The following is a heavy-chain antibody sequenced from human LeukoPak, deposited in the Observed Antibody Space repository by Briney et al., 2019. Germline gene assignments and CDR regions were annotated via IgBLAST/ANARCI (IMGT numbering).Heavy chain of an antibody. Sequence: ASVKVSCKASGHKFTDYYLHWVRQAPGQGLEWMGWIHPGTGDLNYAQKFQGRVTVTRDTSISTVYMELIRLRSDDTAVYYCASYAAGYNWLKVWGQGTLVTVSS. CDR3: ASYAAGYNWLKV. CDR2: IHPGTGDL. J-gene: IGHJ4*02. D-gene: IGHD1-1*01. CDR1: GHKFTDYY. V-gene: IGHV1-2*02.